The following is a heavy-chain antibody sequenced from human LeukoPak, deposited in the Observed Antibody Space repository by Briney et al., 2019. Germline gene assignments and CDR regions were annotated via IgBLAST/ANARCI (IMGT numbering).Heavy chain of an antibody. D-gene: IGHD6-6*01. CDR3: AREYSSSHVDY. CDR1: GGSISSSSYY. Sequence: SETLFLTCTVSGGSISSSSYYWGWIRQPPGKGLEWIGSIYYSGSTYYNPSLKSRVTISVDTSKNQFSLKLSSVTAADTAVYYCAREYSSSHVDYWGQGTLVTVSS. J-gene: IGHJ4*02. CDR2: IYYSGST. V-gene: IGHV4-39*02.